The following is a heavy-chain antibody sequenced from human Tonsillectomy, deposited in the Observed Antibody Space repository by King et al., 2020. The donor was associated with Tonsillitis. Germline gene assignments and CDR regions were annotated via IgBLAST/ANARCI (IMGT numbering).Heavy chain of an antibody. CDR2: IYPGDSDT. Sequence: VQLVESGAEVKKPGESLKISCKGSGYSFTNYWIAWVRQMPEKGLEWMGIIYPGDSDTRYSPSFQGQVTISADKSINTAYLQWSSLKASDTAMYYCARPPNTGSYYPFDNWGQGTLVTVSS. D-gene: IGHD1-26*01. V-gene: IGHV5-51*01. J-gene: IGHJ4*02. CDR3: ARPPNTGSYYPFDN. CDR1: GYSFTNYW.